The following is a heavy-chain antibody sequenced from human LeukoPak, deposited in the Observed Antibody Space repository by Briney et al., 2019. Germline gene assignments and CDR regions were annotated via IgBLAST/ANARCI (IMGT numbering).Heavy chain of an antibody. CDR2: IYYSGST. CDR3: ARAPHFFDSSGSRYYFDY. V-gene: IGHV4-39*07. Sequence: PSETLSLTCAVSGASISGSGYYLGWIRQPPGKGLEWIGSIYYSGSTYYNPSLKSRVTISVDTSKNQFSLNLSSVTAADTAMYYCARAPHFFDSSGSRYYFDYWGQGALVTVSS. CDR1: GASISGSGYY. J-gene: IGHJ4*02. D-gene: IGHD3-22*01.